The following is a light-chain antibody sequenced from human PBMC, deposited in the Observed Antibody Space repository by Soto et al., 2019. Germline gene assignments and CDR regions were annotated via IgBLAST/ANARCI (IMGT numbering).Light chain of an antibody. J-gene: IGLJ1*01. CDR1: TNDIGTYEY. CDR3: SSYTTGRSLPWV. V-gene: IGLV2-14*01. Sequence: QSALTQPASVSGSPGPSITISCTGSTNDIGTYEYVSWHQHHPGKAPKLVIFGVNDRPSGISDRFSGSKSGNTASLTISGLQLEDEAVYYCSSYTTGRSLPWVFGTGTKVTVL. CDR2: GVN.